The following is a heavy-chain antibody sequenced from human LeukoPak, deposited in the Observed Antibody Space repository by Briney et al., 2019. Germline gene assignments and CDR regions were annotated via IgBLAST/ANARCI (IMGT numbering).Heavy chain of an antibody. Sequence: GESTNYADSVKGRFTISRANDKNTLYLQMNGLRVEDTAVYYCAKAPFFYYDSSGYLTHWGQGTPVTVSS. D-gene: IGHD3-22*01. CDR3: AKAPFFYYDSSGYLTH. J-gene: IGHJ4*02. CDR2: GEST. V-gene: IGHV3-23*01.